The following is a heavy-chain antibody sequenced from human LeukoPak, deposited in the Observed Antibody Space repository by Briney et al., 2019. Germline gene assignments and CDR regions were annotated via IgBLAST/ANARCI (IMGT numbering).Heavy chain of an antibody. J-gene: IGHJ3*02. V-gene: IGHV1-2*02. CDR3: ARGRTMDGSTPPFEI. D-gene: IGHD4/OR15-4a*01. CDR2: IDPNTGDT. CDR1: GYTFTNYY. Sequence: ASVKVSCKASGYTFTNYYMHWVRQAAGQGLEWRGWIDPNTGDTNYSQNIQGRATMTRDTSINTAYMEFTSLGSDDTAVYYCARGRTMDGSTPPFEIWGQGTMVTVSS.